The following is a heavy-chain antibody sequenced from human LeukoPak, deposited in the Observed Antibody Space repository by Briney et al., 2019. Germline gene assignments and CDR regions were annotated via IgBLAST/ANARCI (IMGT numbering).Heavy chain of an antibody. J-gene: IGHJ4*02. CDR2: INPSGGST. D-gene: IGHD6-6*01. CDR1: GYTFTSYY. CDR3: ARDQRERIAARLFDY. Sequence: GASVKVSCKASGYTFTSYYMHWVRQAPGQGLEWMGIINPSGGSTSYAQKFQGRVTMTRDTSTSTVYMELSSLRSEDTAVYYCARDQRERIAARLFDYWGQGTLVTVSS. V-gene: IGHV1-46*01.